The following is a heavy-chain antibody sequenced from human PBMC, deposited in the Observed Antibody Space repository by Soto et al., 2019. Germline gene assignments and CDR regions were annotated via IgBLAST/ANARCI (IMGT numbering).Heavy chain of an antibody. CDR1: GFTFSSYG. V-gene: IGHV3-30*18. CDR2: ISYDGSNK. J-gene: IGHJ4*02. D-gene: IGHD3-22*01. Sequence: GGSLRLSCAASGFTFSSYGMHWVRQAPGKGLEWVAVISYDGSNKYYADSVKGRFTISRDNSKNTLYLQMNSLRAEDTAVYYCAKDPYYYDSSGPGYFDYSGQLTLVTVSS. CDR3: AKDPYYYDSSGPGYFDY.